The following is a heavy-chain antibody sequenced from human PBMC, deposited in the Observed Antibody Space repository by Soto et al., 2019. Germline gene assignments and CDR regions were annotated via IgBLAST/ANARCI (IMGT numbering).Heavy chain of an antibody. Sequence: VASVKVSCKASGYTFNTYAIHWVRQAPGQSLEWMGWNNAGDGNTKYSQKFQGRVTITSDTSASTAYMELSSLRSEDTAVYYCARDLVRSLEWTYMYYFDYWGQGTLVTVSS. V-gene: IGHV1-3*01. D-gene: IGHD3-3*01. CDR1: GYTFNTYA. CDR2: NNAGDGNT. CDR3: ARDLVRSLEWTYMYYFDY. J-gene: IGHJ4*02.